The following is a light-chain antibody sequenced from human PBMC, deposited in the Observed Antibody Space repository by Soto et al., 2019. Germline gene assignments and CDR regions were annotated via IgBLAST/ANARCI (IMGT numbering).Light chain of an antibody. CDR2: DAS. Sequence: DIQMTQSPSSLSASVGDRVTMTCRASQSIRSWLAWYQQKPGKAPKLLIYDASSLQSGVPSRFSGSGSGTDFTLTISSLQPEDFATYYCQQANSFPPTFGQGTRLEIK. J-gene: IGKJ5*01. CDR1: QSIRSW. CDR3: QQANSFPPT. V-gene: IGKV1-12*01.